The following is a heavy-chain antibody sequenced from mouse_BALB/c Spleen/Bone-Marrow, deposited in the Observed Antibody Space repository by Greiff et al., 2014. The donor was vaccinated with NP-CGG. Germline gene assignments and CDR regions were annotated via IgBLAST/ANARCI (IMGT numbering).Heavy chain of an antibody. V-gene: IGHV5-17*02. CDR3: ARDDYDYAMDY. D-gene: IGHD2-4*01. J-gene: IGHJ4*01. Sequence: DVKLVESGGGLVQPGGSRKLSCAASGFTFSSFGMHWVRQAPEKGLEWVAYISSGSRTIYYADTVKGRFTISRDNPKNTLFLQMTSLRSKDTAMYYCARDDYDYAMDYWGQGTSVTVSS. CDR1: GFTFSSFG. CDR2: ISSGSRTI.